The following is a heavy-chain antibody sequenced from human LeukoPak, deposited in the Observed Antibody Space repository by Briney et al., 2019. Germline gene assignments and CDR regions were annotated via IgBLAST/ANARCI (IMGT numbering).Heavy chain of an antibody. CDR1: GFTFSGSA. CDR2: ISYDGSNK. V-gene: IGHV3-30-3*01. J-gene: IGHJ4*02. D-gene: IGHD6-13*01. Sequence: GGSLRLSCAASGFTFSGSAMHWVRQAPGKGLEWVAVISYDGSNKYYADSVKGRFTISRDNSKNTLYLQMNSLRAEDTAVYYCASAIAAAGIIDYWGQGTLVTVSS. CDR3: ASAIAAAGIIDY.